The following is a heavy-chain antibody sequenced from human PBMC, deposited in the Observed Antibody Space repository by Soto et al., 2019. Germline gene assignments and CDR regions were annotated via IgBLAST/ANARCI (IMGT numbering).Heavy chain of an antibody. CDR2: IKEDGSEK. CDR3: ARDLSITPLSAFDP. Sequence: GGSLRLSCAASGFTFSKFWMSWVRQAPGKGPEWVANIKEDGSEKYYVGSVRGRFTISRDNTKNSLYLQMNSLRAEDTAVYYCARDLSITPLSAFDPWGQGTRVTVSS. CDR1: GFTFSKFW. V-gene: IGHV3-7*03. J-gene: IGHJ5*02. D-gene: IGHD3-16*02.